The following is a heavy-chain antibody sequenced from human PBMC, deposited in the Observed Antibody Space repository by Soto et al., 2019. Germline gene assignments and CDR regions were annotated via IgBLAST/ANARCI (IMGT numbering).Heavy chain of an antibody. D-gene: IGHD2-15*01. CDR3: AKDMVAPAHAFDI. CDR2: ISWNSGSI. J-gene: IGHJ3*02. CDR1: GFTFDDYV. Sequence: EVQLVESGGGLVQPGRSLRLSCAASGFTFDDYVMHWVRQAPGKGLEWVSGISWNSGSIGYADSVKGRFTISRDNAKNSLYLQMNSLRAEDTALYYCAKDMVAPAHAFDIWGQGTMVTVSS. V-gene: IGHV3-9*01.